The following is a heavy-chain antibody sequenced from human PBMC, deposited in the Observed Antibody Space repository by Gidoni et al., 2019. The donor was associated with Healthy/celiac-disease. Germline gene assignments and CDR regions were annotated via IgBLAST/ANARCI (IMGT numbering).Heavy chain of an antibody. D-gene: IGHD3-22*01. CDR2: ISPIFGTA. V-gene: IGHV1-69*01. CDR1: GGTCSSYA. J-gene: IGHJ4*02. CDR3: ARVDDSSGYSY. Sequence: QVQLVQSGAEVTKPGSSVKVSCKASGGTCSSYASSWVRQAPGQGLEWMGGISPIFGTANDAQKLQGRVTITADESTSTAYMELSSLRSEDTAVYYWARVDDSSGYSYWGQGTLVTVSS.